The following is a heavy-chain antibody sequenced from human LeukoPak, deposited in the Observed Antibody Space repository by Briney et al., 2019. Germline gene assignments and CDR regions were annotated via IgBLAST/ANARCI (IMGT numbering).Heavy chain of an antibody. CDR1: GYTFTGYY. J-gene: IGHJ6*03. CDR2: INPNSGGT. Sequence: GASVKVSCKASGYTFTGYYMHWVRQAPGQGLEWMGWINPNSGGTNYAQKFQGRVTMTRDTSISTAYMELSRLRSDDAAVYYCARSCSSTSCYYYYYYYMDVWGKGTTVTVSS. D-gene: IGHD2-2*01. CDR3: ARSCSSTSCYYYYYYYMDV. V-gene: IGHV1-2*02.